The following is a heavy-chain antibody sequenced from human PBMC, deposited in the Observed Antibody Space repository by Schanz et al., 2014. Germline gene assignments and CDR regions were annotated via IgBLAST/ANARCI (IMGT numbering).Heavy chain of an antibody. CDR3: AKGAVEMSTGLGGS. Sequence: QVHLVESGGGVVQPGRSLRLSCAASGFTFSFSGMQWVRQAPGKGLEWVAFIRSDGSNENYADSLKGRFTISRDNSKNSLYLQMNSLRTEDTALYYCAKGAVEMSTGLGGSWGQGTLVTVSS. V-gene: IGHV3-30*02. J-gene: IGHJ5*02. D-gene: IGHD3-16*01. CDR2: IRSDGSNE. CDR1: GFTFSFSG.